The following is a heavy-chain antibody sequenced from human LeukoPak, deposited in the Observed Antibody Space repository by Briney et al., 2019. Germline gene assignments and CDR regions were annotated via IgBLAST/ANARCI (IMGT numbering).Heavy chain of an antibody. J-gene: IGHJ4*02. D-gene: IGHD1-26*01. CDR2: ISGSGAST. CDR1: GFTFSSSA. CDR3: AKAPGGRFDY. V-gene: IGHV3-23*01. Sequence: GGSLRLSCAASGFTFSSSAMSWVRQAPGKGLEWVSSISGSGASTYYADSVKGRFTISRDNSENTLYLQMNSLRAEDTAVYYCAKAPGGRFDYWGQGTLVTVSS.